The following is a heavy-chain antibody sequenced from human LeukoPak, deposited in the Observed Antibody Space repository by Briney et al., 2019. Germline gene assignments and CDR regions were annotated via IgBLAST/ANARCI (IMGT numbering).Heavy chain of an antibody. CDR2: ISGDGGDT. Sequence: GGSLRLSCAASGFPFGDHAMHWVRQAPGKGLEWVPLISGDGGDTYYADSVKGRFTISRDNSKNSLYLQMNSLRAEDSALYYCAKDEWFIYRADFILDYWGQGTLVTVSS. D-gene: IGHD3-3*01. CDR1: GFPFGDHA. V-gene: IGHV3-43*02. J-gene: IGHJ4*02. CDR3: AKDEWFIYRADFILDY.